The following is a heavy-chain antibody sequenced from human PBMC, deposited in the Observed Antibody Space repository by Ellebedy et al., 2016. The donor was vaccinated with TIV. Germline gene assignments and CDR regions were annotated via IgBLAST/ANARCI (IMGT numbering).Heavy chain of an antibody. CDR3: ARRGASSKYFDY. CDR2: IFHTGDT. Sequence: MPSETLSLTCTVSGASISSYYWSWIRQPPGKGLEWIGFIFHTGDTNYSPSLKSRVAISLDTSKNQFSLQLTSVTDADTAVYYCARRGASSKYFDYWGLGTLVTVSS. J-gene: IGHJ4*02. V-gene: IGHV4-59*01. CDR1: GASISSYY.